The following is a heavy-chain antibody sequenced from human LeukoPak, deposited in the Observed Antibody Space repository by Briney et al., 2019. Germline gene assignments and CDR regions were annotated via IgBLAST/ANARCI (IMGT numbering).Heavy chain of an antibody. D-gene: IGHD3-10*01. CDR3: ARDPRFGLSADAFDI. V-gene: IGHV1-2*02. CDR1: GGTFSSYT. J-gene: IGHJ3*02. CDR2: INPNSGGT. Sequence: ASVKVSCKASGGTFSSYTISWVRQAPGQGLEWMGWINPNSGGTNYAQKFQGRVTMTRDTSISTAYMELSRLRSDDTAVYYCARDPRFGLSADAFDIWGQGTMVTVSS.